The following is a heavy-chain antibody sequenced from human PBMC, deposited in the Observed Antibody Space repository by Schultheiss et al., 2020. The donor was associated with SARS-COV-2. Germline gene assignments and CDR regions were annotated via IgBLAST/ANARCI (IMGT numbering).Heavy chain of an antibody. D-gene: IGHD3-3*01. CDR2: IYTGGST. CDR1: GFTVSSNY. V-gene: IGHV3-53*01. CDR3: ARRGFWSGHLDY. Sequence: GESLKISCAASGFTVSSNYVNWVRQAPGKGLEWVSVIYTGGSTYYADSVKGRFTISRDNSKNTVYLQMDSLKTEDTAVYYCARRGFWSGHLDYWGQGTQVTVSS. J-gene: IGHJ4*02.